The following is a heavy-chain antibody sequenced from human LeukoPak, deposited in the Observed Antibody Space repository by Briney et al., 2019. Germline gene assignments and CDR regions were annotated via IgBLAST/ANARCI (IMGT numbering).Heavy chain of an antibody. CDR3: ARARGRFYDSSGPKLDY. Sequence: ASVKVSCKAFGYTFTDYTMNWVRQAPGQGLERMGWINTNTGNPTYAQGFTGRIVFSLDTSVSTAYLQISSLKAEDTAVYYCARARGRFYDSSGPKLDYWGQGTLVTVSS. V-gene: IGHV7-4-1*02. CDR1: GYTFTDYT. J-gene: IGHJ4*02. D-gene: IGHD3-22*01. CDR2: INTNTGNP.